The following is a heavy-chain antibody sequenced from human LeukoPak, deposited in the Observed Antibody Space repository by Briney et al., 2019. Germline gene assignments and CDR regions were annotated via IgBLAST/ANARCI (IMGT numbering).Heavy chain of an antibody. J-gene: IGHJ4*02. Sequence: PGRSLRLSCAASGFTFSSYGMHWVRQAPGKGLEGVAVISYDGSNKYYADSVKGRFTIYRDNSKHTMSLQMNSLRAEDTAVYCCAKDSAQRGGGGSVYSWGQGTLVTVSS. D-gene: IGHD1-26*01. CDR2: ISYDGSNK. CDR1: GFTFSSYG. V-gene: IGHV3-30*18. CDR3: AKDSAQRGGGGSVYS.